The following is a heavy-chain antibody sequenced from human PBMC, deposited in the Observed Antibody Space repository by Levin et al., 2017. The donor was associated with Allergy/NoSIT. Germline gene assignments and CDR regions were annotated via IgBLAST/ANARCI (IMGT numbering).Heavy chain of an antibody. D-gene: IGHD3-3*01. Sequence: GESLKISCKTSGYTFNAYYITWVRQAPGQGLEYMGWISGYNGVTNYAQRLQGRVTLTTDRSATTAYMELRNLRFDDTAIYYCARTTDFWGDYRCLDVWGQGTTVTVSS. CDR1: GYTFNAYY. CDR2: ISGYNGVT. J-gene: IGHJ6*02. CDR3: ARTTDFWGDYRCLDV. V-gene: IGHV1-18*01.